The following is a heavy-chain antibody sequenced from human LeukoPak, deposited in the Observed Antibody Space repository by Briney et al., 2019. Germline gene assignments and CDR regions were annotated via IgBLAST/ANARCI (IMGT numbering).Heavy chain of an antibody. J-gene: IGHJ4*02. CDR3: AKDWSDTGKYWHEGD. Sequence: PGGSLRLSCAASGFTFNKFAMSWVRQAPGKGLEWVSAISGSAESTYYAHSLKGRISVSRDNSNNMLYLQMTGLRAEDTATYYCAKDWSDTGKYWHEGDWGQGTLVIVSS. V-gene: IGHV3-23*01. CDR2: ISGSAEST. D-gene: IGHD3-3*01. CDR1: GFTFNKFA.